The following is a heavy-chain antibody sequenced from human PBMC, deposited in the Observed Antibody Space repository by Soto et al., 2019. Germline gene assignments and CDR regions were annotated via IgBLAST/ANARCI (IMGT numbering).Heavy chain of an antibody. Sequence: SETLSLTCSVSGGSVNSGGYFWSWIRQPPGKGLEWIGFISPSGSPAYKPSLKSRVTISVDRSKNQISLELSSVTAADTAVYYCARGVLAWGPGTLITVSS. CDR3: ARGVLA. D-gene: IGHD2-8*01. CDR1: GGSVNSGGYF. CDR2: ISPSGSP. J-gene: IGHJ5*02. V-gene: IGHV4-30-2*01.